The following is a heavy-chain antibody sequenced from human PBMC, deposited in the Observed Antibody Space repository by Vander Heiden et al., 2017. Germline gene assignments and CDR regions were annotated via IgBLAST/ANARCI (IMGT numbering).Heavy chain of an antibody. CDR1: GFTFGDFA. Sequence: EVQLVESGGGLVQPGRSLRLSCTASGFTFGDFAMSWFRQAPGEGLGWVGFMRSKAYGGTTEYAASVKGRFTISRDGSKSIAYLQMNRLKTEDTAVYYCTRGGTAGTGYYYYGMDVWGQGTTVTVSS. J-gene: IGHJ6*02. CDR3: TRGGTAGTGYYYYGMDV. D-gene: IGHD1-1*01. CDR2: MRSKAYGGTT. V-gene: IGHV3-49*01.